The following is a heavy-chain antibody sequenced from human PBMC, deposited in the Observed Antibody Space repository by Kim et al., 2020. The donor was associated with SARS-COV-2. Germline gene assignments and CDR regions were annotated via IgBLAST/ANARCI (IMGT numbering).Heavy chain of an antibody. CDR3: ARPNNDYGDLFDY. V-gene: IGHV1-18*01. D-gene: IGHD4-17*01. J-gene: IGHJ4*02. Sequence: YAQKLQGRVTMTTDTSTSTAYMELRSLRSDDTAVYYCARPNNDYGDLFDYWGQGTLVTVSS.